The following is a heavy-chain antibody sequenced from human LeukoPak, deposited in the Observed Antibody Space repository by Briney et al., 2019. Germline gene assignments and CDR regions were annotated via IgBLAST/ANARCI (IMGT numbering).Heavy chain of an antibody. CDR1: GFSFTSYS. CDR2: ISTTSSTI. CDR3: ARSGGVRSNWIHLTP. V-gene: IGHV3-48*01. Sequence: PGGSLRLSCAASGFSFTSYSMNWVRQAPGKGLEWVSYISTTSSTIYYADSVKGRFTISRDNAKNSLYLQMNSLRAEDTAVYYCARSGGVRSNWIHLTPWGRGTLVTVSS. J-gene: IGHJ4*02. D-gene: IGHD5-18*01.